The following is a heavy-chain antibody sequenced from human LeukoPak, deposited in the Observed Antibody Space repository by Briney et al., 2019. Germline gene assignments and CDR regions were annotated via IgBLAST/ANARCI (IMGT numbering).Heavy chain of an antibody. D-gene: IGHD6-19*01. Sequence: PGGSLRLSCAAAGFTFSSYRMHWVRQAPGKGLVWVSRINSDGSTTNYADSVKGRFTISRDNAKNTLYLQMNSLRAVDTAVYYCARSRWLDAFDYWGQGTLVTVSS. J-gene: IGHJ4*02. CDR3: ARSRWLDAFDY. CDR1: GFTFSSYR. V-gene: IGHV3-74*01. CDR2: INSDGSTT.